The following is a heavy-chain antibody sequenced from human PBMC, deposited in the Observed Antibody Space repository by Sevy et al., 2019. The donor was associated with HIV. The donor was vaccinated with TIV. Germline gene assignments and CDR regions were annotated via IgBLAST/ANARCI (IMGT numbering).Heavy chain of an antibody. Sequence: GGSLRLSCAASGFTFSNYFMNWVRQAPGKGLEWVSSISSGSSYIFYADSLKGRFTISRDNAKNSLYLHMNSLRAEDRAVYYCARGDYYGSLYYFDYGGPGTLVTVTS. J-gene: IGHJ4*02. CDR3: ARGDYYGSLYYFDY. V-gene: IGHV3-21*01. CDR1: GFTFSNYF. CDR2: ISSGSSYI. D-gene: IGHD3-10*01.